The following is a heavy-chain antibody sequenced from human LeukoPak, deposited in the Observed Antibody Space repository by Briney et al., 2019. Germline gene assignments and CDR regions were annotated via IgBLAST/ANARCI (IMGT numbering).Heavy chain of an antibody. D-gene: IGHD3-10*01. CDR2: ISARGDNT. CDR1: GFTFTNYA. J-gene: IGHJ4*02. CDR3: AKAYHYGAGSSFDY. Sequence: GGSLRLSCAASGFTFTNYAMSWVRQAPGKGLEWVSAISARGDNTYYADSGKGRFSISRDNSQNTQYLQMNSLRAEDTAIYYCAKAYHYGAGSSFDYWGQGILVTVSS. V-gene: IGHV3-23*01.